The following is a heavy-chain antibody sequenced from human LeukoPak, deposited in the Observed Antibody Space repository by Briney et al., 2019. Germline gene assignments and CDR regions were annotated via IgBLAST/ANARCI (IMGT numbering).Heavy chain of an antibody. J-gene: IGHJ6*02. V-gene: IGHV3-21*01. CDR3: ASLSLYYYGMDV. CDR2: ISSSSSYI. CDR1: GFTFSSYS. Sequence: GGSLRLSCAASGFTFSSYSMNWARQAPGKGLEWVSSISSSSSYIYYADSVKGRFTISRDNAKNSLYLQMNSLRAEDTAVYYCASLSLYYYGMDVWGQGTTVTVSS.